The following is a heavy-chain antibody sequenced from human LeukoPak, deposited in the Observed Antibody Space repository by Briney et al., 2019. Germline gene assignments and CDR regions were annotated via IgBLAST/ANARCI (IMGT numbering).Heavy chain of an antibody. CDR2: INPNSGGT. CDR1: GYTSTGYY. J-gene: IGHJ4*02. V-gene: IGHV1-2*02. Sequence: GASVKVSCKASGYTSTGYYMHWVRQAPGQGLEWMGWINPNSGGTNYAQKFQGRVTMTRDTSISTAYMELSRLRSDDTAVYYCARGPMVRGVTKPPGYWGQGTLVTVSS. D-gene: IGHD3-10*01. CDR3: ARGPMVRGVTKPPGY.